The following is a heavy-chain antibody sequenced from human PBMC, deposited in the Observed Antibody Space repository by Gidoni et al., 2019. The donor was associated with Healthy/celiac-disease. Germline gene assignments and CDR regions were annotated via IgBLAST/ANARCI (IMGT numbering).Heavy chain of an antibody. Sequence: EVQLLEAGGGLVQLGGSLRLSCAASGFTFSSYAMRWVRPAPGKGLEWVSAISGRGGSTYYADSVEGRFTISRDNSKNTLYLQMNSLRAEDTAVYYWANDYVVLDGNYWGQGTLVTVSS. CDR3: ANDYVVLDGNY. CDR1: GFTFSSYA. D-gene: IGHD3-22*01. V-gene: IGHV3-23*01. J-gene: IGHJ4*02. CDR2: ISGRGGST.